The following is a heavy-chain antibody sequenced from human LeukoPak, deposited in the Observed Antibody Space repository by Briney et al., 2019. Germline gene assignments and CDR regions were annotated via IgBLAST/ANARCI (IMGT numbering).Heavy chain of an antibody. CDR3: ARDWYCSSSICYTDRNWFDP. D-gene: IGHD2-2*02. V-gene: IGHV3-11*05. CDR1: GFTFSDYY. J-gene: IGHJ5*02. Sequence: HGGSQSLFCAASGFTFSDYYMSWISQAPGKGLEWVSYISTTSSYTDYADSVRGRFSVSRDSAKNLLYLQMNSLRPEDTAVYYCARDWYCSSSICYTDRNWFDPWGEGTLLTVSS. CDR2: ISTTSSYT.